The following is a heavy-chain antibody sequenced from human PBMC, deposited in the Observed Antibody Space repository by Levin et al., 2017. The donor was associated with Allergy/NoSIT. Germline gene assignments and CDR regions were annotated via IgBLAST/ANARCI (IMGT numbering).Heavy chain of an antibody. CDR2: TSDSGGST. Sequence: GESLKISCAASGFTFSNYAMNWVRQAPGKGLEWVSGTSDSGGSTYYADSVKGRFTISRDNSKNTLYLQVNRLRAEDTAVYYCATDLSAVPAANYYYAMDVWGQGTTVTVSS. D-gene: IGHD2-2*01. V-gene: IGHV3-23*01. CDR1: GFTFSNYA. J-gene: IGHJ6*02. CDR3: ATDLSAVPAANYYYAMDV.